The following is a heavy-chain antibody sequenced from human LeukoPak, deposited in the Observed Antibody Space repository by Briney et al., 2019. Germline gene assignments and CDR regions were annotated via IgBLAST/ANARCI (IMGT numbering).Heavy chain of an antibody. CDR3: ARGRASYYYFDY. CDR1: GFTFSSFW. V-gene: IGHV3-74*01. CDR2: INTDGSST. D-gene: IGHD1-26*01. Sequence: TGGSLRLSCAASGFTFSSFWMHWVRQVPGKGLVWVSRINTDGSSTDYADSVKGRLTISRDSAKSTLFLQMSSLRAEDTAVYYCARGRASYYYFDYWGQGTLVTVSS. J-gene: IGHJ4*02.